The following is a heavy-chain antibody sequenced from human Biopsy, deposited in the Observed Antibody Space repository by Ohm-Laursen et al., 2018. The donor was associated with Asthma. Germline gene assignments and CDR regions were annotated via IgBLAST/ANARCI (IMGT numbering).Heavy chain of an antibody. CDR1: GGTFNTYV. J-gene: IGHJ4*02. CDR2: INSVFGTT. Sequence: ASVKVSCKSLGGTFNTYVIGWVRQAPGQGLEWMGGINSVFGTTTYPQKFQDRVTITADDSTSTVYTELSSLRSGDTAVYYCARKAGSCISRTCYSLDFWGQGTLVTVSS. D-gene: IGHD2-2*01. CDR3: ARKAGSCISRTCYSLDF. V-gene: IGHV1-69*13.